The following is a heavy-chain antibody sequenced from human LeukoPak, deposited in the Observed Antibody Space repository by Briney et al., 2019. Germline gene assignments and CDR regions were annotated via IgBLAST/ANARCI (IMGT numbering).Heavy chain of an antibody. Sequence: GGSLRLSCAASGFPFSIYSMSWVRQAPGKVLEWVSAISGSGGTTLYADSVKGRFTISRDNSKNTLYLQMNSLRAEDTAVYYCVAAFMGAPFFDYWGQGTLVTVSS. CDR1: GFPFSIYS. CDR2: ISGSGGTT. D-gene: IGHD3-16*01. V-gene: IGHV3-23*01. J-gene: IGHJ4*02. CDR3: VAAFMGAPFFDY.